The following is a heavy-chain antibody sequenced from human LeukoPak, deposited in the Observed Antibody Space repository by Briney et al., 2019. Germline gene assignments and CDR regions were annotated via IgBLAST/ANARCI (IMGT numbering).Heavy chain of an antibody. J-gene: IGHJ4*02. CDR2: ISYDGSNK. CDR1: GFTFSSYA. CDR3: ARAGYDSSGYPAGGLFDY. D-gene: IGHD3-22*01. V-gene: IGHV3-30*04. Sequence: GGSLRLSCAASGFTFSSYAMHWGRQAPGKGLEWVAVISYDGSNKYYADSVKGRFTISRDNSKTTLYLQMNSLRAEDTAVYYCARAGYDSSGYPAGGLFDYWGQGTLITVSS.